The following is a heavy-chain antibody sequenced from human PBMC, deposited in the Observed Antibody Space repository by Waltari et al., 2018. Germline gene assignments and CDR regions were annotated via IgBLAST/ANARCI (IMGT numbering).Heavy chain of an antibody. CDR3: ARTAPPYSNAAYGGWSDP. Sequence: QVQLQESGPGLVTPSETLSLTCTVSPGSIRSFYWRWIRLPPGKGLEWLGYLYHSGITSYNPSLKSRVTIGVDTSKNQFSLKMRSVTAADTAVYYCARTAPPYSNAAYGGWSDPWGQGTLVTVSS. J-gene: IGHJ5*02. D-gene: IGHD4-4*01. CDR2: LYHSGIT. V-gene: IGHV4-59*08. CDR1: PGSIRSFY.